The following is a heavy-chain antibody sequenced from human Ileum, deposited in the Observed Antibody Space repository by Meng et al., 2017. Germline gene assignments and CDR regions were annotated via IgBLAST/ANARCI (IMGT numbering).Heavy chain of an antibody. J-gene: IGHJ4*02. CDR1: GYTFTGYY. D-gene: IGHD3-22*01. CDR2: INPNSGGT. CDR3: AVAYYYDSSGYPTSDY. Sequence: VKVVRSGTELKKPGDSVEVSCKASGYTFTGYYMHWVRQAPGQGLEWMGWINPNSGGTNYAQKFQGRVTMTRDTSISTAYMELSRLRSDDTAVYYCAVAYYYDSSGYPTSDYWGQGTLVTVSS. V-gene: IGHV1-2*02.